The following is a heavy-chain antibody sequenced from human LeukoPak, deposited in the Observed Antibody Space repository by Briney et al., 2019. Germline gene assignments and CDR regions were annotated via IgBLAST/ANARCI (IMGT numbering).Heavy chain of an antibody. Sequence: GGSLRLSCAASGFTVSSNYMSWVRQAPGKGLEWVSVIYSGGSTYYADSVKGRFTISRDKSKNTLYLQMNSLRAEDTAIYYCAKESLRSPNYFDYWGQGTLVTVSS. CDR3: AKESLRSPNYFDY. CDR1: GFTVSSNY. D-gene: IGHD2-21*02. J-gene: IGHJ4*02. V-gene: IGHV3-53*01. CDR2: IYSGGST.